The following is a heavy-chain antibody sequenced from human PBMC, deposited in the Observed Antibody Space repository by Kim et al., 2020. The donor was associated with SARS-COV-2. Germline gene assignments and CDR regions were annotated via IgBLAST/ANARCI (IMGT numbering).Heavy chain of an antibody. J-gene: IGHJ4*02. V-gene: IGHV3-30*18. CDR3: AKSLYYDFWSGYSAIDY. CDR1: GFTFSSYG. CDR2: ISYDGSNK. D-gene: IGHD3-3*01. Sequence: GGSLRLSCAASGFTFSSYGMHWVRQAPGKGLEWVAVISYDGSNKYYADSVKGRFTISRDNSKNTLYLQMNSLRAEDTAVYYCAKSLYYDFWSGYSAIDYWGQGTLVTVSS.